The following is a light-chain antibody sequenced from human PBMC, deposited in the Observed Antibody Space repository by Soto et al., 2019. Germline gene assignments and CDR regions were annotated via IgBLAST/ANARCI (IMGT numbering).Light chain of an antibody. Sequence: QSVLTQPPSVSAAPGQKVTISCSGSSSNIGDNYVSWYQQLPGTAPKLLIYYNNKQPSGIPARFSGSKSGTSATLGITGLQTGDEADYYCGTWDSSLSACVFGTGTKLTVL. V-gene: IGLV1-51*01. CDR2: YNN. J-gene: IGLJ1*01. CDR1: SSNIGDNY. CDR3: GTWDSSLSACV.